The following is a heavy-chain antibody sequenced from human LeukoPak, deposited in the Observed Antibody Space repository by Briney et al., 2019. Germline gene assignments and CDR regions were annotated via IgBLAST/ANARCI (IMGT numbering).Heavy chain of an antibody. J-gene: IGHJ4*02. V-gene: IGHV1-69*04. Sequence: SVKVSCKGSGGTFSSYAISWVRRAPGQGLEWMGRIIPILGITNYAQKFQDRLTISADESTSTVYMELSSLRPEDTAVYYCARRNEYTTSYHSWGQGTLVTVTS. CDR3: ARRNEYTTSYHS. CDR2: IIPILGIT. D-gene: IGHD1-1*01. CDR1: GGTFSSYA.